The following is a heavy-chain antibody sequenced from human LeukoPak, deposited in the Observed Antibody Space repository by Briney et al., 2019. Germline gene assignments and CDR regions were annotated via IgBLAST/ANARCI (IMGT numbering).Heavy chain of an antibody. CDR2: IIPIFGTA. V-gene: IGHV1-69*13. CDR3: ARGLHYDFWSGYSSPINYYYMDV. Sequence: SVKVSCKASGGTSSSYAISWVRQAPGQGLEGMGGIIPIFGTANYAQKFQGRVTITADESTSTAYMELSSLRSEDTAVYYCARGLHYDFWSGYSSPINYYYMDVWGKGTTVTVSS. D-gene: IGHD3-3*01. CDR1: GGTSSSYA. J-gene: IGHJ6*03.